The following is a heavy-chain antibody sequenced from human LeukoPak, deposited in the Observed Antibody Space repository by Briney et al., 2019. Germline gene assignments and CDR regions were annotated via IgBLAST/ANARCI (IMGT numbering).Heavy chain of an antibody. Sequence: GGSLRLSCAASGFTVSSNYMSWVRQAPGKGLEWVSGISWNSGSIGYADSVKGRFTISRDNAKNSLYLQMNSLRAEDTALYYCAKEYYYDTSGFDYWGQGTLVTVSS. D-gene: IGHD3-22*01. CDR1: GFTVSSNY. J-gene: IGHJ4*02. CDR2: ISWNSGSI. V-gene: IGHV3-9*01. CDR3: AKEYYYDTSGFDY.